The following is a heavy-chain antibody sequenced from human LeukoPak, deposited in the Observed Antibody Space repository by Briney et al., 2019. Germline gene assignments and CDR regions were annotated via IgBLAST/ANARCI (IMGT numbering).Heavy chain of an antibody. CDR1: EFSVGSNY. J-gene: IGHJ4*02. CDR2: IYSGGST. D-gene: IGHD4-17*01. CDR3: AKESTYGDLMFDY. Sequence: PGGSLRLSCAASEFSVGSNYMTWVRQAPGKGLEWVSLIYSGGSTYYADSVKGRFTISRDNSKNTLYLQMNSLRAEDTAVYYCAKESTYGDLMFDYWGQGTLVTVSS. V-gene: IGHV3-66*01.